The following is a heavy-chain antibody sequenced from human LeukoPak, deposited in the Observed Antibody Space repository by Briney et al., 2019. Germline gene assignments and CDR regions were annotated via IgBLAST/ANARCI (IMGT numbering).Heavy chain of an antibody. CDR3: ASEYDYAVDY. CDR2: ISSSGSTI. Sequence: PGGSLRLSCAAPGFTFSTYEMNWVRQAPGKGLEWVSYISSSGSTIYYADSVKGRFTISRDSAKNSLYLQVNSLRAEDTAVYYCASEYDYAVDYWGQGTLVTVSS. D-gene: IGHD4-17*01. J-gene: IGHJ4*02. CDR1: GFTFSTYE. V-gene: IGHV3-48*03.